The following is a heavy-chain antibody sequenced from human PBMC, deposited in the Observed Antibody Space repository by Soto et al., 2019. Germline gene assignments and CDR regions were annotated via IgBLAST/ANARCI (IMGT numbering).Heavy chain of an antibody. CDR3: AAFCSGGSCYGPPDPYYYYGMDV. Sequence: ASVKVSCKVSGYTLTELSMHWVRQAPGKGLEWMGGFDPEDGETIYAQKFQGRVTMTEDTSTDTAYMELSSLRSEDTAVYYCAAFCSGGSCYGPPDPYYYYGMDVWGQGTTVTVSS. V-gene: IGHV1-24*01. D-gene: IGHD2-15*01. J-gene: IGHJ6*02. CDR1: GYTLTELS. CDR2: FDPEDGET.